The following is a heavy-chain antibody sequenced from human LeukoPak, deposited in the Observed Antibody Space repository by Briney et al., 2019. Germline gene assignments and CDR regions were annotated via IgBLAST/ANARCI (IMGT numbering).Heavy chain of an antibody. D-gene: IGHD3-9*01. V-gene: IGHV1-2*02. CDR1: GYTFTGYY. CDR3: AREPYYDILGAGDY. J-gene: IGHJ4*02. Sequence: GASVKVSCKASGYTFTGYYMHWVRQAPGQGLEWMGWINPNSGGTNYAQKFQGRVTMTRDTSISTAYMELSRLRSDDTAVYYCAREPYYDILGAGDYWGQGTLVTVSS. CDR2: INPNSGGT.